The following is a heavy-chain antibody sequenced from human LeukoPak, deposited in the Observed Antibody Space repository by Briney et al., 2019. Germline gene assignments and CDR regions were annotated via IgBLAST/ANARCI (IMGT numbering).Heavy chain of an antibody. D-gene: IGHD2-15*01. CDR1: EYSFTNYW. J-gene: IGHJ3*02. V-gene: IGHV5-51*01. Sequence: GESLKISCKGSEYSFTNYWIGWVRQMPGKGLEWMGIIYPGDSDTRYSPSFQGQVTISADKSISTAYLQWSSLKASDTAMYYCASNVGGAGSAFDIWGQGTMVTVSS. CDR3: ASNVGGAGSAFDI. CDR2: IYPGDSDT.